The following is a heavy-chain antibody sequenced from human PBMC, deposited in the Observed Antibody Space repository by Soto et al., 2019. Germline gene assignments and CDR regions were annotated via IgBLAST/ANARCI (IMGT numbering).Heavy chain of an antibody. Sequence: QVQLQESGPGLVKPSETLSLTCTVSGGSISSYYWSWIRQPPGKGLEWIGYIYYSGSTNYNPSLKRRVTISVDTSKNQFSLKLSSVTAADTAVYYCARARITIFGVVEGHDPWGQGTLVTVSS. V-gene: IGHV4-59*01. CDR2: IYYSGST. D-gene: IGHD3-3*01. CDR1: GGSISSYY. J-gene: IGHJ5*02. CDR3: ARARITIFGVVEGHDP.